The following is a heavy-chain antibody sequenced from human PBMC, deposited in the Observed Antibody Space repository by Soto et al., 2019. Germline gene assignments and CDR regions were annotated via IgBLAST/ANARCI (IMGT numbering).Heavy chain of an antibody. CDR1: GYTFTNLG. V-gene: IGHV1-18*01. CDR2: ISAYNGNT. Sequence: QVQLVQSGAEVKKPGASVKVSCKASGYTFTNLGITWVRTAPGQGLEWMRWISAYNGNTNYAQNCQGRVTMTTNTSTSTAYMGLMSLRSDDTAVYYCARGGTPFDYWGQGTLVTVSS. CDR3: ARGGTPFDY. D-gene: IGHD3-16*01. J-gene: IGHJ4*02.